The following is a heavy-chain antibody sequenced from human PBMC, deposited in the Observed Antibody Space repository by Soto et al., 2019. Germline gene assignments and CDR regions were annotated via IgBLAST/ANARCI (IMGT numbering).Heavy chain of an antibody. Sequence: EVQLLESGGGLVQPGRSLRLSCAASGFTFSSYAMSWVRQAPGKGLEWVSAISGSGGTTYYAASVKGRFTISRHTSKNTLFLQMNSLRAEDTAVYYCAKFFVETGGSSGWPWAFHYWGQGTLVTVSS. CDR2: ISGSGGTT. V-gene: IGHV3-23*01. CDR1: GFTFSSYA. CDR3: AKFFVETGGSSGWPWAFHY. J-gene: IGHJ4*02. D-gene: IGHD6-25*01.